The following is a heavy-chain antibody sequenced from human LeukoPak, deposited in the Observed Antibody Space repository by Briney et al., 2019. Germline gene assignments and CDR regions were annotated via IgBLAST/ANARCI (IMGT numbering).Heavy chain of an antibody. CDR3: ARYGDPIWYYYMDV. CDR1: GFTFSTYW. J-gene: IGHJ6*03. Sequence: GGSLRLSCAASGFTFSTYWMSWVRQHPGDGLEWVANIKQDGSEKYYVDSVKGRFTISRDNAKNSLYLQMNSLRAEDTAVYYCARYGDPIWYYYMDVWGKGTTVTVSS. D-gene: IGHD4-17*01. V-gene: IGHV3-7*01. CDR2: IKQDGSEK.